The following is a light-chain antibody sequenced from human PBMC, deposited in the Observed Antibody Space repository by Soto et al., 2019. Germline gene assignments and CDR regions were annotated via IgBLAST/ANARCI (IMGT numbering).Light chain of an antibody. J-gene: IGLJ2*01. CDR2: DVT. Sequence: QSVLTQPPSASGSPGQSVTISCTGASSDVGGYDFVSWYQQHPGKAPKLMIYDVTKRPSGVPDRFSGPKSGNTASLTVSGLQADDEADYYCSSYAGRSLPVAFGGGTKLTVL. CDR3: SSYAGRSLPVA. V-gene: IGLV2-8*01. CDR1: SSDVGGYDF.